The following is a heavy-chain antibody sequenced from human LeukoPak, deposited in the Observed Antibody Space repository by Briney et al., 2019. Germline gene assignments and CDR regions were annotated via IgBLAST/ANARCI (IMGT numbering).Heavy chain of an antibody. CDR3: ATSTAAAGTD. V-gene: IGHV3-7*03. D-gene: IGHD6-13*01. J-gene: IGHJ4*02. CDR2: IKQDGSEK. CDR1: GFTFSNLW. Sequence: PGGSLLLSCAASGFTFSNLWMSWVRQAPGKGLKWVANIKQDGSEKYYVDSVKGRFTISRDNAQNSLYLQMNSLRAEDTAIYYCATSTAAAGTDWGQGTLVTVSS.